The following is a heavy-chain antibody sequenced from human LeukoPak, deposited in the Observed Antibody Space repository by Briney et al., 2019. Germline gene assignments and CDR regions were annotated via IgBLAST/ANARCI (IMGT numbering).Heavy chain of an antibody. CDR2: ISWNSGSI. Sequence: GRSLRLSCAASGFTFDDYAMHWVRQAPGKGLEWVSGISWNSGSIGYADSVKGRFTISRDNAKNSLYLQMNSLRAEDMALYYCAKDVGGGDWDNYFDYWGKGTLVTVSS. V-gene: IGHV3-9*03. D-gene: IGHD2-21*02. CDR3: AKDVGGGDWDNYFDY. CDR1: GFTFDDYA. J-gene: IGHJ4*02.